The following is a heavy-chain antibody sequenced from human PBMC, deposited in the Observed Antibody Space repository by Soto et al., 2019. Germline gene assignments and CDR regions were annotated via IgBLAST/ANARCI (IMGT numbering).Heavy chain of an antibody. CDR2: INSDGTTA. V-gene: IGHV3-74*01. Sequence: GGSLRLSCAASGFTFSTYWMHWVRQSPGKGLVWVARINSDGTTANYADSVRGRFSISRDNAKKTLDLQMNSLRVEDTAVYYCARGPYFYISEIIVGMDVWGQGTTVTVSS. CDR1: GFTFSTYW. J-gene: IGHJ6*02. CDR3: ARGPYFYISEIIVGMDV. D-gene: IGHD3-16*02.